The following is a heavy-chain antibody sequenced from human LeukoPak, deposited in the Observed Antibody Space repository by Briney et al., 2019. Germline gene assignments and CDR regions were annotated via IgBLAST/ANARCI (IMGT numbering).Heavy chain of an antibody. Sequence: ASVKVSCKTSGYTFARYPIHWVRQAPGRGLGWMGWINTNTGSPTYAQAFAGRFVFSLDTSVTTAYLQISSLRSADTAVYYCARVGRLDYGDYLAHWGPGNRITVSS. V-gene: IGHV7-4-1*02. J-gene: IGHJ4*02. CDR1: GYTFARYP. D-gene: IGHD4-17*01. CDR2: INTNTGSP. CDR3: ARVGRLDYGDYLAH.